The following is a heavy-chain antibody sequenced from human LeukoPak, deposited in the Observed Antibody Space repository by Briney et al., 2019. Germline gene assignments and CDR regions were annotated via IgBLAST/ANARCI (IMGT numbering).Heavy chain of an antibody. Sequence: SETLSLTCAVYGGSSRGYYWSWIRKPPGKGLEWIGEINHSGSTDYNPSLKSRVTISVDTSKNQSSLRLSSVTAADTAVYYCARPYSSGWYRIDYWGQGTLVTVSS. J-gene: IGHJ4*02. CDR1: GGSSRGYY. CDR3: ARPYSSGWYRIDY. D-gene: IGHD6-19*01. CDR2: INHSGST. V-gene: IGHV4-34*01.